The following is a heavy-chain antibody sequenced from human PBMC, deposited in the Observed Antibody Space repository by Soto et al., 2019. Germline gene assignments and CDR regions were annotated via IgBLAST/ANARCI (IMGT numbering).Heavy chain of an antibody. CDR3: AKDQSSAYYGPLLLSD. Sequence: PGGSLRLSCAASGFTFSTFGMHWVRQAPGKGLEWVAVISYDGSNKDYADSVKGRFTISRDNSKNTLYLQMNSLRAEDSAVYYCAKDQSSAYYGPLLLSDWGQGTLVTVSS. CDR2: ISYDGSNK. D-gene: IGHD3-22*01. J-gene: IGHJ4*02. V-gene: IGHV3-30*18. CDR1: GFTFSTFG.